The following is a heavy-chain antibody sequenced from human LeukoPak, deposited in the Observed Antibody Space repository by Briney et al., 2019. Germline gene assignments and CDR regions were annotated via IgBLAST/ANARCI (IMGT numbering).Heavy chain of an antibody. CDR1: GYTFTSYY. CDR2: INPSGGST. D-gene: IGHD6-19*01. CDR3: ARSSGPENEIDY. J-gene: IGHJ4*02. V-gene: IGHV1-46*01. Sequence: ASVKVSCKASGYTFTSYYMHWVRQAPGQGLEWMGIINPSGGSTSYAQKFQGRVTMTRDMSTSTVYMELSSLRSEDTAVYYCARSSGPENEIDYWGQGTLVTVSS.